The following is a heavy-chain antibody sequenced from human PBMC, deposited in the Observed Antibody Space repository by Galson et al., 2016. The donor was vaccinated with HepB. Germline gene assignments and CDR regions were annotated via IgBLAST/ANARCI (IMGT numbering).Heavy chain of an antibody. V-gene: IGHV6-1*01. D-gene: IGHD3-10*01. J-gene: IGHJ6*02. Sequence: CAISGDSVSANSVAWNWIRQSPSRGLEWLGRTYYRSNWYNDYSVSVKGRITFNADTSKNQVSLHLNSVTPEDTAVYYCARVRGEGTQYGMDVWGQGTTVTVSS. CDR1: GDSVSANSVA. CDR3: ARVRGEGTQYGMDV. CDR2: TYYRSNWYN.